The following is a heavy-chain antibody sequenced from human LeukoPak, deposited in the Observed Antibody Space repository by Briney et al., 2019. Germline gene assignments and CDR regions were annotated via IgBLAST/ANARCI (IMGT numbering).Heavy chain of an antibody. CDR1: GFTFDDYA. Sequence: GRSLRLSCAASGFTFDDYAMHWVRQAPGKGLEWVSGISWNSGSIGYADSVKGRFTISRDNAKNSLYLQMNSLRAEDTALYYCAKDTTWDSSGYSDYWGQGTLVTVSS. D-gene: IGHD3-22*01. CDR2: ISWNSGSI. J-gene: IGHJ4*02. V-gene: IGHV3-9*01. CDR3: AKDTTWDSSGYSDY.